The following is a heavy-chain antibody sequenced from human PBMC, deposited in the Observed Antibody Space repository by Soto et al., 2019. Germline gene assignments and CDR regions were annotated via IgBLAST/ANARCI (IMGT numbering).Heavy chain of an antibody. CDR3: ARDNPPLGY. Sequence: QVQLVQSGAEVKKPGASVKVSCNASGYTFTSYGISWVRQAPGQGLEWMGWISAYNGNTNYAQKRQGRVTMTTDTSTSTADLERRSLRSDDTAVYYCARDNPPLGYWGQGTLVTVSS. J-gene: IGHJ4*02. V-gene: IGHV1-18*01. CDR2: ISAYNGNT. CDR1: GYTFTSYG.